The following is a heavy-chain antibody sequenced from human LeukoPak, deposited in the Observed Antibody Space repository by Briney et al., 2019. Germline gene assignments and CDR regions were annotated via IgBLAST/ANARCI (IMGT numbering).Heavy chain of an antibody. J-gene: IGHJ4*02. Sequence: PGGSLRLSCAASGFTFSSYAMSWVRQAPGKGLEWVSAISGSGGSTYYADSVKGRFTISRDNSKNTLYLQMNSLRAEDTARYFCAKDRAGRTGWYYFDSWGQGTLVTVSA. V-gene: IGHV3-23*01. CDR1: GFTFSSYA. CDR3: AKDRAGRTGWYYFDS. D-gene: IGHD6-19*01. CDR2: ISGSGGST.